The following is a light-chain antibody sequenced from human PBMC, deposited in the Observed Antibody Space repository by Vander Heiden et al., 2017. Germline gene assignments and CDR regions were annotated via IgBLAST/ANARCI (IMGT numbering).Light chain of an antibody. CDR2: DAS. V-gene: IGKV3-11*01. CDR3: QQRSNGPPSFT. J-gene: IGKJ3*01. Sequence: VLTQSPATLSLSPGERATLSCRASQSVSCYLAWDQQKPGQAPRLLIYDASNRATGIPARFSGSGYGTDFTLTSSSLEPEDFAVYYCQQRSNGPPSFTFGHGTKVDI. CDR1: QSVSCY.